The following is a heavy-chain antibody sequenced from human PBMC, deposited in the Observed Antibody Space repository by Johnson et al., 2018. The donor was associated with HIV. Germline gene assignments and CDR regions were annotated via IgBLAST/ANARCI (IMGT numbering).Heavy chain of an antibody. CDR3: ARSPRIVVVVAATVGHAFDI. Sequence: VQLVESGGGVVRPGGSLRLSCAASGFIIDDYGMSWVRQAPGKGLEWVSHIHSDETDTTYADSVKGRFTISRDNAKNSLYLQMNSLRAEDTAVYYCARSPRIVVVVAATVGHAFDIWGQGTMVTVSS. V-gene: IGHV3-20*04. CDR2: IHSDETDT. CDR1: GFIIDDYG. D-gene: IGHD2-15*01. J-gene: IGHJ3*02.